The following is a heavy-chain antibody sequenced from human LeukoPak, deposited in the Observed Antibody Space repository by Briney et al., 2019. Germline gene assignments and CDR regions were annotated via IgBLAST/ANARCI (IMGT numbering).Heavy chain of an antibody. CDR3: ARDTGRTYYYDSSGNVDY. CDR2: ISSNGGSA. V-gene: IGHV3-64*01. Sequence: GGSLRLSCAASGFTFSSYAMHWVRQAPGKGLEYVAAISSNGGSAYYANSVKGRFTISRDNSKNTLYLQMGSLRAEDMAVYYCARDTGRTYYYDSSGNVDYWGQGTLVTVSS. J-gene: IGHJ4*02. D-gene: IGHD3-22*01. CDR1: GFTFSSYA.